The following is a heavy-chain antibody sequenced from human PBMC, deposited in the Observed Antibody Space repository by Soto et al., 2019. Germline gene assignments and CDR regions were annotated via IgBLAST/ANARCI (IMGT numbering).Heavy chain of an antibody. V-gene: IGHV4-34*01. CDR1: GVSFSGYY. CDR2: INHSGST. CDR3: ASEIKWLRMEYDY. D-gene: IGHD5-12*01. J-gene: IGHJ4*02. Sequence: PSETLSLTCAVYGVSFSGYYWSWIRQPPGKGLEWIGEINHSGSTNYNPSLKSRVTISVDTSKNQFSLKLSSVTAADTAVYYCASEIKWLRMEYDYWGQGTLVTVSS.